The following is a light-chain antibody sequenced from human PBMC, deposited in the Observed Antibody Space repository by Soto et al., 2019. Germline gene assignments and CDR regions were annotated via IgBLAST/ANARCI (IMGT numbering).Light chain of an antibody. V-gene: IGKV2-30*01. Sequence: DVVMTQSPLSLPVTLGQPASISCRSSHSLVFSDGNTYLSWFQQRPGQSPRRLIYKVSKRDSGVPDRFSGSGSGTDFTLKISRVEAEDVGVYYCMQGNHWPPFTFGPGTKVESK. CDR3: MQGNHWPPFT. J-gene: IGKJ3*01. CDR2: KVS. CDR1: HSLVFSDGNTY.